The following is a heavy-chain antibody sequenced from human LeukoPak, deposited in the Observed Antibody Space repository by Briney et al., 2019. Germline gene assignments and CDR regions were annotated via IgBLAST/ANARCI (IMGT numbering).Heavy chain of an antibody. D-gene: IGHD3-10*01. Sequence: PGGSLRLSCVASGFTFSSYGMHWVRQAPGKGLEWVAVISYDGSNKYYADSVKGRFTISRDNSKNTLYLQMNSLRAEDTAVYYCAKDIAVLWFGELSSGMDVWGQGTTVTVSS. J-gene: IGHJ6*02. CDR3: AKDIAVLWFGELSSGMDV. CDR2: ISYDGSNK. V-gene: IGHV3-30*18. CDR1: GFTFSSYG.